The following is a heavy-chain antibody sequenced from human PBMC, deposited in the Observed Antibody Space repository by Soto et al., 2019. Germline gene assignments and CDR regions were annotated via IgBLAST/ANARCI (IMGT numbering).Heavy chain of an antibody. V-gene: IGHV2-5*02. CDR2: ILWDNDK. CDR3: VHSRCSGDCLRSYSSDYDYGMDV. CDR1: GLSLSTCGVG. Sequence: QTTLKESGPPLVKPTQPLTLTCTFSGLSLSTCGVGVGWIRQSPGKDLEWLALILWDNDKRSSPSQRSRLTDAKYTYREQVVHTMNSTDPVDTATYYCVHSRCSGDCLRSYSSDYDYGMDVWGQGNTVTVFS. D-gene: IGHD2-21*02. J-gene: IGHJ6*02.